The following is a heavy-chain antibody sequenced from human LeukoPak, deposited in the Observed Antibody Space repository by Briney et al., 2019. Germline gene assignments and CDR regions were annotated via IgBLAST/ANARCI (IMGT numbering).Heavy chain of an antibody. J-gene: IGHJ4*02. D-gene: IGHD6-6*01. V-gene: IGHV4-59*01. CDR1: GGSISSYY. CDR3: ARVYSSSSGVSFDY. CDR2: IYYSGST. Sequence: PSETLSLTCTVSGGSISSYYWSWIRQPPGKGLEWIGYIYYSGSTNYNPSLKSRVTISVDTSKNQFSLKLSSVTAADTAVYYCARVYSSSSGVSFDYWGQGTLVTVSS.